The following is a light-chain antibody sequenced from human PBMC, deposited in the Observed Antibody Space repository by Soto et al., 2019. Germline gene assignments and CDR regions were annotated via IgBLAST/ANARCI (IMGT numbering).Light chain of an antibody. CDR3: SSFTSKSTLI. J-gene: IGLJ2*01. Sequence: QSVLTQPPSASGTPGQRVTISCSGSSSNIGSNTVNWYQQLPGTAPKLLIYSNNQRPSGVPDRFSGSKSGTSASLAISGLQSEDEADYYCSSFTSKSTLIFGGGTKVTVL. V-gene: IGLV1-44*01. CDR2: SNN. CDR1: SSNIGSNT.